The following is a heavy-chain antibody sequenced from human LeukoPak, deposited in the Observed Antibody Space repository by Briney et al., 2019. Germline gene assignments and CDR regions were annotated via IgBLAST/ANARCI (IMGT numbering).Heavy chain of an antibody. Sequence: ASVKVSCKASGYTFTSYGISWVRQAPGQGLEWMGWISAYNGHTKYAQKLQGRVTMTTDTSTSIAYMELRSLRSDDTAVYYCARPLSGSDLYVDAFDIWGQGTMVTVSS. CDR3: ARPLSGSDLYVDAFDI. J-gene: IGHJ3*02. CDR2: ISAYNGHT. D-gene: IGHD1-26*01. V-gene: IGHV1-18*01. CDR1: GYTFTSYG.